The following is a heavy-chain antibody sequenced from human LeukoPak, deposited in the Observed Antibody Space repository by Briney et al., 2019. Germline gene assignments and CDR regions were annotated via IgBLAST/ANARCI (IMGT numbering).Heavy chain of an antibody. D-gene: IGHD5-18*01. Sequence: PSETLSLTCTVSGGSISSSSYYWGWIRQPPGKGLEWIGSIYYSGSTYYNPSLKSRVTISVDTSKNQFSLKLSSVTAADTAVYYCARRDPGYSYGYSYYFDYWGQGTLVTVSS. CDR1: GGSISSSSYY. V-gene: IGHV4-39*01. CDR3: ARRDPGYSYGYSYYFDY. CDR2: IYYSGST. J-gene: IGHJ4*02.